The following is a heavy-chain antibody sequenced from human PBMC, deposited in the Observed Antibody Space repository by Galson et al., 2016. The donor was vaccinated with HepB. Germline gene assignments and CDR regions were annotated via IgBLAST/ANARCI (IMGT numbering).Heavy chain of an antibody. V-gene: IGHV3-48*02. CDR1: GFIFSVYN. Sequence: SLRLSCAASGFIFSVYNMHWARQAPGKGLEWIAWITSSSDTMYCADSVKGRFTISRDNAKNSLYLEMNSLRDEDTAVYYCARDDYFRLGYWGQGTLVTVSS. J-gene: IGHJ4*02. CDR2: ITSSSDTM. CDR3: ARDDYFRLGY. D-gene: IGHD3-16*01.